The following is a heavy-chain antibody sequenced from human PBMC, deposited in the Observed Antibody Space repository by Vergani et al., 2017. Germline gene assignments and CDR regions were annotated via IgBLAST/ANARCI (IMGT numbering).Heavy chain of an antibody. J-gene: IGHJ4*02. Sequence: EVQLVESGGGLVKPGGSLRLSCAASGFTFSSYSMNWVRQAPGKGLEWVSSISSSSSYIYYADSVKGRFTISRDNAKNSLYLQMNSLRAEDTAVYYCARDPLTYSSSWFDCWGQGTLVTVSS. D-gene: IGHD6-13*01. CDR1: GFTFSSYS. V-gene: IGHV3-21*01. CDR3: ARDPLTYSSSWFDC. CDR2: ISSSSSYI.